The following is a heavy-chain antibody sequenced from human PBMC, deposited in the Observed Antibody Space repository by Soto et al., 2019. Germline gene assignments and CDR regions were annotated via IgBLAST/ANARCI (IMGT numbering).Heavy chain of an antibody. V-gene: IGHV3-15*01. J-gene: IGHJ4*02. Sequence: PGGSLRLSCAASGFTFSHAWMTWVRQAPGKGLEWVGRIKSKTDGGTTDYAAPVKGRFTISRDDSKNTLYLQMNSLKTEDTAVYYCRVFGVVSPSPPIDYWGQGTLVTVSS. D-gene: IGHD3-3*01. CDR3: RVFGVVSPSPPIDY. CDR2: IKSKTDGGTT. CDR1: GFTFSHAW.